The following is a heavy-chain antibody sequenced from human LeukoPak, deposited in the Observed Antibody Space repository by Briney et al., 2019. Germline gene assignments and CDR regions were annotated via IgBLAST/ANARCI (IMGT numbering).Heavy chain of an antibody. V-gene: IGHV3-66*01. J-gene: IGHJ1*01. D-gene: IGHD6-6*01. CDR1: GFTVSSNY. CDR3: ARSSIAAPRHKEYFQH. Sequence: PGGSLRLSCAASGFTVSSNYMSWVRQAPGKGMEWISIIYSGGSTYYADSVKGRFTISRDNSKNTLYLQMNRLRAEDTAVYYCARSSIAAPRHKEYFQHWGQGTLVTVSS. CDR2: IYSGGST.